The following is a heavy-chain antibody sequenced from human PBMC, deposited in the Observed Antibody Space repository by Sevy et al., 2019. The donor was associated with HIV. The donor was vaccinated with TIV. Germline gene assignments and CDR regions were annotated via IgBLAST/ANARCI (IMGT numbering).Heavy chain of an antibody. CDR2: IKNETDGGTT. CDR1: GFTFTNAW. Sequence: GGSLRLSCAASGFTFTNAWMSWVRQAPGKGLEWVGRIKNETDGGTTDYTAPVKGRFTISRDDSKNTLYLQMNSLKTVDTAVYYCTRDKGCSDYWGCMDVWGQGTTVTVS. V-gene: IGHV3-15*01. J-gene: IGHJ6*02. CDR3: TRDKGCSDYWGCMDV. D-gene: IGHD2-8*02.